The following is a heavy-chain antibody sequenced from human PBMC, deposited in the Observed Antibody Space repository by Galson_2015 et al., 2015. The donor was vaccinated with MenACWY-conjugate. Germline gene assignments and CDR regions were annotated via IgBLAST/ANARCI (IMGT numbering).Heavy chain of an antibody. V-gene: IGHV1-69*06. D-gene: IGHD5-12*01. J-gene: IGHJ6*02. CDR1: GGTFSTYA. CDR2: IVPIFGST. Sequence: SVKVSCKVSGGTFSTYALSWVRQAPGQGLEWMGGIVPIFGSTNYAQKFQGRVKITADKSTNTAYMELSSLTSDDTAVYYCARGQRGPPFENYHYHLKDVWGQGTTVT. CDR3: ARGQRGPPFENYHYHLKDV.